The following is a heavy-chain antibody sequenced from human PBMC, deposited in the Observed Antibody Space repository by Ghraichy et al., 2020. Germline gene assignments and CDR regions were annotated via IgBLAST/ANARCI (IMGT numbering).Heavy chain of an antibody. CDR2: ITGSSAYT. D-gene: IGHD3-10*01. CDR3: AKLLGNNMIRALDY. CDR1: GFTFSSYT. J-gene: IGHJ4*02. Sequence: LSLTCAASGFTFSSYTMSWVRQAPGKGLEWVSTITGSSAYTYYADSVKGRFTISRDNSKNTLSLQMNSLRAEDTAMYFCAKLLGNNMIRALDYWGQGTLVTVSS. V-gene: IGHV3-23*01.